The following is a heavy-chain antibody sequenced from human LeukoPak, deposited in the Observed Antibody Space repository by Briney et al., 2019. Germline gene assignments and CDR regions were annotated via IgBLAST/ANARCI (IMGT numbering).Heavy chain of an antibody. CDR3: ARHPILGGSYLRGWFDP. V-gene: IGHV3-53*01. CDR2: IYSGGST. Sequence: GGSLRLSCAASGFTVSSNYMSWVRQAPGKGLEWVSVIYSGGSTYYADSVKGRFTISRDNSKNTLYLQMNSLRAEDTAVYYCARHPILGGSYLRGWFDPWGQETLVTVSS. D-gene: IGHD1-26*01. CDR1: GFTVSSNY. J-gene: IGHJ5*02.